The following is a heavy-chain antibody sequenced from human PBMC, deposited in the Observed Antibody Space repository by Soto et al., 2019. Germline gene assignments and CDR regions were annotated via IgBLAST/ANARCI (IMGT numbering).Heavy chain of an antibody. D-gene: IGHD2-21*02. Sequence: GESLKISCKGSGYSFTSYWIGWVRQMPGKGLEWMGIIYPGDSDTRYSPSFQGQVTISADKSISTAYLQWSSLKASDTAMYYCARSLYCGGDCRNWFDPWGQGTLVTVSA. CDR1: GYSFTSYW. CDR3: ARSLYCGGDCRNWFDP. V-gene: IGHV5-51*01. CDR2: IYPGDSDT. J-gene: IGHJ5*02.